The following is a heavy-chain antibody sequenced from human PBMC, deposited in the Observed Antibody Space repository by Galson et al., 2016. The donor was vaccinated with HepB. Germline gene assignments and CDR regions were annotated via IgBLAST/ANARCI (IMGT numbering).Heavy chain of an antibody. Sequence: SLRLSCATSGFTFSVSVIHWVRQPSGKGLEWVGLIGNKTSNYETSYAASLKGRFTISRDASKNTAYLEMNSLNIEDTAVYYCTRLNYYDPPPSWGQGVLVTVSS. CDR3: TRLNYYDPPPS. V-gene: IGHV3-73*01. CDR1: GFTFSVSV. J-gene: IGHJ1*01. CDR2: IGNKTSNYET. D-gene: IGHD1-26*01.